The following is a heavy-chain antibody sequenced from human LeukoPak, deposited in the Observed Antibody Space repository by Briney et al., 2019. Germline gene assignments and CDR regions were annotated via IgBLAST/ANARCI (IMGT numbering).Heavy chain of an antibody. CDR2: ISGGGSPT. Sequence: GGSLRLSCAASGFTFSNYAMSWVRQAPGRGLEWVSFISGGGSPTYYADSVKGRFTISRDNSRNTLYLQMNSLRAEDTAVYYCAKDPLGYSYGYLDYWGQGTLVTVSS. V-gene: IGHV3-23*01. CDR1: GFTFSNYA. J-gene: IGHJ4*02. D-gene: IGHD5-18*01. CDR3: AKDPLGYSYGYLDY.